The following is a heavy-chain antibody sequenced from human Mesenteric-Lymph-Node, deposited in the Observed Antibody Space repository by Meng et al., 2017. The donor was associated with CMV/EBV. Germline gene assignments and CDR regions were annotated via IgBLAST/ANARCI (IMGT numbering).Heavy chain of an antibody. V-gene: IGHV3-53*01. CDR3: AKTDV. Sequence: GESLKISCAASGFTVSSNYMSWVRQAPGKGLEWVSVIYSGGSTYYADSVKGRFTISRDNSKNTLYLQMHSLRAEDTAVYYCAKTDVWGQGTTVTVSS. CDR1: GFTVSSNY. CDR2: IYSGGST. J-gene: IGHJ6*02.